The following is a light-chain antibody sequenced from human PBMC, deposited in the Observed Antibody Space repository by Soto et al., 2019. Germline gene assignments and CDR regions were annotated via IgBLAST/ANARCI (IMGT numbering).Light chain of an antibody. V-gene: IGLV1-44*01. CDR1: SSNIGSNT. CDR2: SN. J-gene: IGLJ2*01. CDR3: AAWDDSLNGVL. Sequence: QSVLTQPPSASGTPGQRVTISCSGSSSNIGSNTVNWYQQLPGTAPKLLIYSNQRPSGVPDRFSGSKFGTSASLAISGLQSEDEADYYCAAWDDSLNGVLFGGGTKLTVL.